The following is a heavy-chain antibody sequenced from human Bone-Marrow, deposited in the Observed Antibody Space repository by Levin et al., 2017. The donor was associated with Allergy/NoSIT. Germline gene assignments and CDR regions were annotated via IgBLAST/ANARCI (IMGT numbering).Heavy chain of an antibody. D-gene: IGHD3-9*01. CDR3: AKEEASRLADAFDI. CDR2: ISGSGGST. V-gene: IGHV3-23*01. J-gene: IGHJ3*02. CDR1: GFTFSSYA. Sequence: HTGGSLRLSCAASGFTFSSYAMSWVRQASGKGLEWVSAISGSGGSTYYADSVKGRFTISRDNSKNTMYLQMNSLRAEDTAIYYCAKEEASRLADAFDIWGQGTMVTVSS.